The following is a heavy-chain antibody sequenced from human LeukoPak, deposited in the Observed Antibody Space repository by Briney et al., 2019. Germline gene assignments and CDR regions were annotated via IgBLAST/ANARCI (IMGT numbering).Heavy chain of an antibody. CDR2: IYYSGST. CDR3: ARQPPMVRGVAFEP. CDR1: GGSISSGGYY. J-gene: IGHJ5*02. Sequence: PSQTLSLTCTVSGGSISSGGYYWSWIRQPPGKGLEWIGYIYYSGSTNYNPSLKSRVTISVDTSKNQFSLKLSSVTAADTAVYYCARQPPMVRGVAFEPWGQGTLVTVSS. D-gene: IGHD3-10*01. V-gene: IGHV4-61*08.